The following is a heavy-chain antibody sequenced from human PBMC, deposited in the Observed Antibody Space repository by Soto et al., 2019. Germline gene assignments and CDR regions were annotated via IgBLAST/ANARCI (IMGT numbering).Heavy chain of an antibody. J-gene: IGHJ4*02. CDR1: GYSFTNFW. Sequence: PGESLKISCKGSGYSFTNFWVGWVRQMPGKGLEWMGIIYPGDSDTRYSPSFQGQVTISADKSISTAYLQWSSLKASDTAMYYCARLASSSTSCYEGLYYLDYRGQGTLVTVSS. CDR2: IYPGDSDT. V-gene: IGHV5-51*01. D-gene: IGHD2-2*01. CDR3: ARLASSSTSCYEGLYYLDY.